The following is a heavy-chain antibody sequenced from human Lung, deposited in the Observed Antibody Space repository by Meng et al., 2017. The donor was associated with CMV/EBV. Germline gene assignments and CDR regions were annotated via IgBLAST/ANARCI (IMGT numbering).Heavy chain of an antibody. D-gene: IGHD6-6*01. Sequence: ESXKISXAASGFTFSSYSMNWVRQAPGKGLEWVSSISSSSSYIYYADSVKGRFTISRDNAKNSLYLQMNSLRAEDTAVYYCARDSSSSYYYYGMDVWGQGTXVTVSS. V-gene: IGHV3-21*01. CDR2: ISSSSSYI. J-gene: IGHJ6*02. CDR3: ARDSSSSYYYYGMDV. CDR1: GFTFSSYS.